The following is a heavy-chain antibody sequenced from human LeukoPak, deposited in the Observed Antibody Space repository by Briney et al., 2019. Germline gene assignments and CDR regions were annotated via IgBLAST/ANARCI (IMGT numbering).Heavy chain of an antibody. D-gene: IGHD3-22*01. V-gene: IGHV3-66*01. Sequence: GGSLRLSCAASGFTVSSNYMSWVRQAPGKGLEWVSIIYSGGSTYYADSVKGRFTISRDNSKNTLYLQMNSLRAEDTAVYYCASIMRDYYDSSGTLFDYWGQGNLVTVSS. CDR3: ASIMRDYYDSSGTLFDY. CDR1: GFTVSSNY. J-gene: IGHJ4*02. CDR2: IYSGGST.